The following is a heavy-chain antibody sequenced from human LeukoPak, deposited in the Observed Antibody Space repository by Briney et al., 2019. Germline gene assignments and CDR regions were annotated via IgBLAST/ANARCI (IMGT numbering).Heavy chain of an antibody. D-gene: IGHD3-3*01. CDR3: ARDGTYYDFWSGEYGMDV. CDR2: INSDGSST. CDR1: GFTFSSYW. J-gene: IGHJ6*02. Sequence: GGSLRLSCAASGFTFSSYWMHWVRQAPGKGLVWVSRINSDGSSTSYADSVKGRFSISRDNAKNTLYLQMNSLRAEGTAVYYCARDGTYYDFWSGEYGMDVWGQGTTVTVSS. V-gene: IGHV3-74*01.